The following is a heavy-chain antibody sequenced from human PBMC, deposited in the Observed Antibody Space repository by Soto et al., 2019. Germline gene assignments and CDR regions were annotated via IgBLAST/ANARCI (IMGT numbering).Heavy chain of an antibody. CDR1: GYSFTGYY. Sequence: QVQLVQSGAEVKKSGSAVKISCKASGYSFTGYYIYWVRQAPGQGFEWMGEFSPNSGGTKYAQKFQGRVTMTRDTSITTVYMDLSNLSPDDTAVYYCGKGRSGDVGVFYWGQGTLVTVYS. V-gene: IGHV1-2*02. CDR2: FSPNSGGT. CDR3: GKGRSGDVGVFY. D-gene: IGHD1-26*01. J-gene: IGHJ4*02.